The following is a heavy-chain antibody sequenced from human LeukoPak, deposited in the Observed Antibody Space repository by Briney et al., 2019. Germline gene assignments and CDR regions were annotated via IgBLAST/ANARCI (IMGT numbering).Heavy chain of an antibody. J-gene: IGHJ4*02. CDR3: AKDAQRGFDYSNSLEY. Sequence: PGRSLRLSCAVSGFTFSSYGMHWVRQAPGTGLEWVAVIWSDASNRYYADSVKGRFTISRDNFKKTVYLQMNSLKVEDTAVYYCAKDAQRGFDYSNSLEYWGQGTLVTVSS. CDR2: IWSDASNR. CDR1: GFTFSSYG. D-gene: IGHD4-11*01. V-gene: IGHV3-33*06.